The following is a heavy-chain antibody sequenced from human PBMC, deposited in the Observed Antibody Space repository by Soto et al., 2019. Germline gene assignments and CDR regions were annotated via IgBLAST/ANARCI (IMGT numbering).Heavy chain of an antibody. D-gene: IGHD3-3*01. V-gene: IGHV4-30-4*01. Sequence: SETLSLTCTVSGGSISSGDYYWSWIRQPPGKGLEWIGYIYYSGSTYYNPSLKSRVTISVDTSKNQFSLKLSSVTAADTAVYYCAGGSGSNPTDYWGQGTLVTVSS. CDR1: GGSISSGDYY. CDR2: IYYSGST. CDR3: AGGSGSNPTDY. J-gene: IGHJ4*02.